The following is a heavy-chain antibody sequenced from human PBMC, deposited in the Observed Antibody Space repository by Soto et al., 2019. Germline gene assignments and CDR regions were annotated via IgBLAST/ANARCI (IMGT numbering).Heavy chain of an antibody. D-gene: IGHD3-3*01. CDR1: GGSISSYY. V-gene: IGHV4-59*01. J-gene: IGHJ4*02. CDR3: ARAGLTIFGVVRPDY. Sequence: ASETLSLTCTVSGGSISSYYLSWIRQPPGKGLEWIGYIYYSGSTNYNPSLKSRVTISVDTSKNQFSLKLSSVTAADTAVYYCARAGLTIFGVVRPDYWGQGTLVTVSS. CDR2: IYYSGST.